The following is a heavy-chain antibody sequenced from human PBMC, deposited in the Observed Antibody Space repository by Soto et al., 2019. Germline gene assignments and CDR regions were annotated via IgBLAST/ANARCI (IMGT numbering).Heavy chain of an antibody. Sequence: QVQLVQSGAELKKPGASVTVSCKASGYTFTGHDLHWVRQAPGQGLEWMGWIKANGGATKYARKFQGRVTMTRDTSTTTAYLELNSLSSDDTAVYFCARVGSYSDGSSYPYWGQGTLVTVSA. D-gene: IGHD6-6*01. J-gene: IGHJ4*02. CDR1: GYTFTGHD. CDR3: ARVGSYSDGSSYPY. V-gene: IGHV1-2*02. CDR2: IKANGGAT.